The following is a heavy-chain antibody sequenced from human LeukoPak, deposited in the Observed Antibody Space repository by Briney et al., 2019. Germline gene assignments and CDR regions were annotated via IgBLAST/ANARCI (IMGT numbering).Heavy chain of an antibody. J-gene: IGHJ5*02. CDR3: AKDLEQSYSGWSASYDA. D-gene: IGHD6-19*01. V-gene: IGHV3-23*01. CDR1: GFTFRSYA. Sequence: PGGSLRLSCSPSGFTFRSYAMRWVRPLPGKRREWVSSIIRGAGTTGYADSVKGRFTLSRVNSKTTICLQMNSLRVEDTAVYYCAKDLEQSYSGWSASYDAWGQGTLVTVSS. CDR2: IIRGAGTT.